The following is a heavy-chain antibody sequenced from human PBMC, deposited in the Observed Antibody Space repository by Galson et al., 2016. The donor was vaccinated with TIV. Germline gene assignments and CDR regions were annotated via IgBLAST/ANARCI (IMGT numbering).Heavy chain of an antibody. J-gene: IGHJ4*02. Sequence: SLRLSCAGSGFTFSKNDMHWVRQAPGQGLEWVAVISYDGTNIYCGDSVKGRFTISRDNSKNTVYLQMSSLRHEDTALYYCAREAGTTDYLDFWGRGTLVTVSS. D-gene: IGHD1-1*01. CDR3: AREAGTTDYLDF. CDR1: GFTFSKND. V-gene: IGHV3-30-3*01. CDR2: ISYDGTNI.